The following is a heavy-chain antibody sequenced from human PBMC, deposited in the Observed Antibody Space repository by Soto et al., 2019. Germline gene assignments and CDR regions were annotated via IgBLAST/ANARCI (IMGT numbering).Heavy chain of an antibody. D-gene: IGHD2-8*01. V-gene: IGHV3-23*01. CDR2: ISGSGGST. CDR1: GFTFSSYA. J-gene: IGHJ4*02. Sequence: GGSLRLSCAASGFTFSSYAMSWVRQAPGKGLEWVSAISGSGGSTYYADSVKGRFTISRDNSKNTLYLQMNSLRAKDTAVYYCAKVKGTGYCTNGVCYGARYYFDYWGQGTLVTVSS. CDR3: AKVKGTGYCTNGVCYGARYYFDY.